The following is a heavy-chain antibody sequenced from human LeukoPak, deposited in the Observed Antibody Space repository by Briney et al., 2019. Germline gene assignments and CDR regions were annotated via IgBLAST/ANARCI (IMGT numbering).Heavy chain of an antibody. CDR3: AGIIVAAGSE. V-gene: IGHV4-34*01. CDR1: GGSFSGYY. D-gene: IGHD6-13*01. J-gene: IGHJ4*02. CDR2: INHSGST. Sequence: SETLSLTCAVYGGSFSGYYWSWIRQPPGKGLEWIGEINHSGSTNYNPSLKSRVTISVDTSKNQFSLKLSSVTAADTAVYYCAGIIVAAGSEWGQGTLVTVSS.